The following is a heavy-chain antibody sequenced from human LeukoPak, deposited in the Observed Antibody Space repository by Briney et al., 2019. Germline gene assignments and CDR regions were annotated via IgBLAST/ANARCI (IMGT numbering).Heavy chain of an antibody. CDR3: ARGMFDNSGHYYYFYYALDV. D-gene: IGHD3-22*01. J-gene: IGHJ6*02. V-gene: IGHV1-69*13. CDR2: IIPTSSVP. CDR1: GGTSSSFA. Sequence: SVKVSCKASGGTSSSFAIGWVRQAPGQGLEWMGGIIPTSSVPNYAQKFRDRLTISADESARTAYLELRSLRSEDTAVYFCARGMFDNSGHYYYFYYALDVWGQGTTVTVSS.